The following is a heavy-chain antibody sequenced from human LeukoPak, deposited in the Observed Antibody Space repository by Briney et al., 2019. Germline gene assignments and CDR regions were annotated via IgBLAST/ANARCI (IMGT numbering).Heavy chain of an antibody. V-gene: IGHV3-53*01. J-gene: IGHJ4*02. D-gene: IGHD4-17*01. CDR1: GFTVSSNY. Sequence: GGSLRLSCAASGFTVSSNYMSWVRQAPGKGLEWISIIYSGGSTYYADSVKGRFTISRDNSKNTLYLQMNSLRAEDTAVYYCAKGGYGDYGIDYWGQGTLVTVSS. CDR2: IYSGGST. CDR3: AKGGYGDYGIDY.